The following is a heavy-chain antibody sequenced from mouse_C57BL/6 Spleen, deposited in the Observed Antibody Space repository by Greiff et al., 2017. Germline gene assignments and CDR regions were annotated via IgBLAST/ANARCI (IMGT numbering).Heavy chain of an antibody. D-gene: IGHD2-4*01. CDR3: ERGDDYGHYYAMDD. J-gene: IGHJ4*01. V-gene: IGHV1-9*01. CDR1: GYTFTGYW. CDR2: ILPGSGST. Sequence: VQLQESGAELMKPGASVKLSCKATGYTFTGYWIEWVKQRPGHGLAWIGEILPGSGSTNYNEKFKGNATLTADTSSNTAYMQLSSLTTEDSAIYYCERGDDYGHYYAMDDRGQGTTGTVSS.